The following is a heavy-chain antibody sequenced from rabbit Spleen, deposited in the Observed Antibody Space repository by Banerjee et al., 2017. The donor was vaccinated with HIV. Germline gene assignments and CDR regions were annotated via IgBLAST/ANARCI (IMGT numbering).Heavy chain of an antibody. CDR2: IDAGSSAST. J-gene: IGHJ4*01. CDR3: ARDQWDDYGDANL. Sequence: QSLEESGGDLVKPGASLTLSCTASGVSFSGDSYMCWVRQAPGKGLEWIACIDAGSSASTWYASWAKGRFTISRTSSTTVTLQMTSVTAADTATYFCARDQWDDYGDANLWGPGTLVTVS. CDR1: GVSFSGDSY. D-gene: IGHD2-1*01. V-gene: IGHV1S40*01.